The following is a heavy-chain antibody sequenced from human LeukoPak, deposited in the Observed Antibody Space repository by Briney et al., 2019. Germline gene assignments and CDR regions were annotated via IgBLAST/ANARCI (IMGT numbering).Heavy chain of an antibody. V-gene: IGHV3-43*01. J-gene: IGHJ4*02. CDR1: GFIFDDYT. D-gene: IGHD6-19*01. CDR2: FSWDGGST. CDR3: AKGAEAGTTSKHYFDY. Sequence: PGGSLRLSCAAAGFIFDDYTMHWVRQVPGKGLEWVSFFSWDGGSTYYADSVKGRFTISRDNSKNSLYLQMNRLRAEDSALYFCAKGAEAGTTSKHYFDYWGQGTLVTVSS.